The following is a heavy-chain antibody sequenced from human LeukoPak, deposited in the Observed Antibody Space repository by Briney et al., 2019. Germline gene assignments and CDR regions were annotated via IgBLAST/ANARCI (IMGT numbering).Heavy chain of an antibody. CDR1: GYTLTGYY. V-gene: IGHV1-2*02. D-gene: IGHD6-19*01. CDR3: ARGAAVAGLNWFDP. Sequence: ASVKVSCKASGYTLTGYYMHWVRQAPGQGLEWMGWINPNSGGTNYAQKFQGRVTMTRDTSISTAYMELSRLRSDDTAVYYCARGAAVAGLNWFDPWGQGTLVTVSS. CDR2: INPNSGGT. J-gene: IGHJ5*02.